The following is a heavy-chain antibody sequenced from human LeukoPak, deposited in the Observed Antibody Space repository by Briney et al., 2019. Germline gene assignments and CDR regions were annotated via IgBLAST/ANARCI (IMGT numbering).Heavy chain of an antibody. Sequence: PGGSLRLSCAASGFTFSSYAMHWVRQAPGKGLEWVAVISYDGINKYYADSVKGRFTISRDNSKNTLYLQMNSLRAEDTAVYYCARDSSIAMSYYFDYWGQGTLVTVSS. CDR1: GFTFSSYA. CDR2: ISYDGINK. CDR3: ARDSSIAMSYYFDY. D-gene: IGHD2-21*01. J-gene: IGHJ4*02. V-gene: IGHV3-30*04.